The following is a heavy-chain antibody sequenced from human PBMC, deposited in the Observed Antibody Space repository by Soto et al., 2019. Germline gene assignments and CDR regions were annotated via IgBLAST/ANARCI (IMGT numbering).Heavy chain of an antibody. V-gene: IGHV1-18*01. CDR3: ASSLLVGYGLEGESD. Sequence: QVQLVQSGAEVKKPGASVKVSCKASGYTFTSYGISWVRQAPGQGLEWMGWISAYNGNTNYAQKLQGRVTMTTDPSTSTAYMGLRSLRSDDTAVYYCASSLLVGYGLEGESDWGQGTLVTVSS. J-gene: IGHJ4*02. CDR2: ISAYNGNT. D-gene: IGHD5-18*01. CDR1: GYTFTSYG.